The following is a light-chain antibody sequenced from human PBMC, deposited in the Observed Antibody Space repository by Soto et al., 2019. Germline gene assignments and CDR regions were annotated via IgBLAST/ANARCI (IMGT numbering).Light chain of an antibody. Sequence: QSVLTQPPSVSGAPGQRVTISCTGSSSNIGAGYDVHWYQQLPGTAPKPLIYGNINRPSGLPDRFSGSKSGTSASLAITGLQAEDEADYYCQSYDSSLSGVVFGGGTKLTVL. CDR3: QSYDSSLSGVV. V-gene: IGLV1-40*01. CDR2: GNI. CDR1: SSNIGAGYD. J-gene: IGLJ3*02.